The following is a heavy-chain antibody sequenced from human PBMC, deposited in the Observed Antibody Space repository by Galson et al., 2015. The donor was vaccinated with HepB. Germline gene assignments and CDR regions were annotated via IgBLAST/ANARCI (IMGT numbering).Heavy chain of an antibody. D-gene: IGHD6-19*01. Sequence: VGRIKSKTDGGTTDYAAPVKGRFTISRDDSKNTLYLQMNSLKTEDTAVYYCTTGLIAVAQLYYFDYWGQGTLVTVSS. CDR2: IKSKTDGGTT. V-gene: IGHV3-15*01. CDR3: TTGLIAVAQLYYFDY. J-gene: IGHJ4*02.